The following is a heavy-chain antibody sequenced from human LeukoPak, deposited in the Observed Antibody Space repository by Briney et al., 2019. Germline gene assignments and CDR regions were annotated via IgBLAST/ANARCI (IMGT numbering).Heavy chain of an antibody. Sequence: PGRSLRLSCAASGFTFDDYAMHWVRHAPGKGLEWVSGISWNSGSIGYADSVKGRFTISRDNAKNSLYLQMNSLRAEDTALYFCAKAGDIVLMVYASWFDPWGQGTLVTVSS. J-gene: IGHJ5*02. CDR2: ISWNSGSI. D-gene: IGHD2-8*01. CDR1: GFTFDDYA. CDR3: AKAGDIVLMVYASWFDP. V-gene: IGHV3-9*01.